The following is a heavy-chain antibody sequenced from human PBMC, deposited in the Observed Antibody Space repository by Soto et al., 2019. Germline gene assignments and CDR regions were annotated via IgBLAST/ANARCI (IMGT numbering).Heavy chain of an antibody. CDR1: GGTFSSYA. Sequence: GASVKVSCKASGGTFSSYAISWVRQAPGQGLEWMGGIIPIFGTANYAQKFQGRVTITADESTSTAYMELSSLRSEDTAVYYCAREDYDFWSGYYPTDYYYYGMDVWGQGTTVTVSS. D-gene: IGHD3-3*01. CDR3: AREDYDFWSGYYPTDYYYYGMDV. CDR2: IIPIFGTA. V-gene: IGHV1-69*13. J-gene: IGHJ6*02.